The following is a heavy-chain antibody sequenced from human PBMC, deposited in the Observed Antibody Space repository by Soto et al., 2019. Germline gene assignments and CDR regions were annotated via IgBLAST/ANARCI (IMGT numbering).Heavy chain of an antibody. J-gene: IGHJ4*02. CDR1: GFTLYTYA. CDR2: ISGSGGST. D-gene: IGHD2-2*01. CDR3: ATCLRSTSCSIDY. Sequence: GGSLRLSCADSGFTLYTYAMSWVRQAPGKGLEWVSFISGSGGSTYYADSVKGRFTISRDNSKNTLYLQMNSLRAEDTAVYYCATCLRSTSCSIDYWGQGTLLTVSS. V-gene: IGHV3-23*01.